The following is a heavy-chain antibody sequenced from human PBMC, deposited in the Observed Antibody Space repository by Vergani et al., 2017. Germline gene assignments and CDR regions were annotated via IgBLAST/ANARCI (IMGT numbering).Heavy chain of an antibody. CDR3: ARHSTVEWLVKLGWIDP. CDR2: IYCSGST. V-gene: IGHV4-39*01. D-gene: IGHD6-19*01. CDR1: GASIRSSNYY. J-gene: IGHJ5*02. Sequence: QLQLQESGPGLVKPSATLSLTCSVSGASIRSSNYYWGWIRQPPGKGLEWIARIYCSGSTYYNPSLKSRVTISVDTSKNQFSMKLRSVTAADTAVYFCARHSTVEWLVKLGWIDPWGKGILVTVP.